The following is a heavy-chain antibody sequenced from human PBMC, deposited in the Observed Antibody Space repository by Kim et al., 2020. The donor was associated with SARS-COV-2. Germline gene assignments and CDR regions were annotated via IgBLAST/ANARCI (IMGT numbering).Heavy chain of an antibody. Sequence: SETLSLTCSVSGGSVSSGSYYWNWIRQPPGKGLEWIGYIYYSGSTKYKPSLKGRVTISRVTSNNQFSLKLSSVTAADTAVYYCSRLSASGWYLDFDHLG. D-gene: IGHD6-19*01. CDR2: IYYSGST. CDR3: SRLSASGWYLDFDH. CDR1: GGSVSSGSYY. V-gene: IGHV4-61*01. J-gene: IGHJ4*01.